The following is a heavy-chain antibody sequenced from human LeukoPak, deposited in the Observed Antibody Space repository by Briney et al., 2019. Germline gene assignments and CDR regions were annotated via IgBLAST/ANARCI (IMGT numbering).Heavy chain of an antibody. V-gene: IGHV4-30-4*01. CDR3: ARKGVTMVRGGLDY. J-gene: IGHJ4*02. Sequence: SETLSLTCTVSGGSISSGDYYWSWIRRPPGKGLEWIGYIYYSGSTYYNPSLKRRVTISVDTSKNQFSLKLSSVTAADTAVYYCARKGVTMVRGGLDYWGQGTLVTVSS. D-gene: IGHD3-10*01. CDR1: GGSISSGDYY. CDR2: IYYSGST.